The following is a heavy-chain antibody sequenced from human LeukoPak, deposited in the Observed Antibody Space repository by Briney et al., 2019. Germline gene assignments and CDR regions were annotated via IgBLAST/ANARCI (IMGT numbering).Heavy chain of an antibody. V-gene: IGHV4-59*08. CDR1: GGSISSYY. D-gene: IGHD5-12*01. CDR3: ARSLATTSYGMDV. J-gene: IGHJ6*02. CDR2: IYYSGST. Sequence: SETLSLTCTVSGGSISSYYWSWIRQPPGKGLEWIGYIYYSGSTNHNPSLKSRVTISVDTSKNQFSLKLSSVTAADTAVYYCARSLATTSYGMDVWGQGTTVTVSS.